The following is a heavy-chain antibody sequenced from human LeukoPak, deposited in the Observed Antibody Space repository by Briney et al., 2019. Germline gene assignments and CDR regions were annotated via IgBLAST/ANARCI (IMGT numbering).Heavy chain of an antibody. J-gene: IGHJ4*02. V-gene: IGHV4-30-4*01. CDR2: IYYSGST. CDR1: GGSLSSGDYY. CDR3: ARVRVRGVIDY. Sequence: SETLSLTCTVSGGSLSSGDYYWSWIRQPPGKGLEWIGYIYYSGSTYYNPSLKSRVTISVDTSKNQFSLKLSSVTAADTAVYYCARVRVRGVIDYWGQGTLVTVSS. D-gene: IGHD3-10*01.